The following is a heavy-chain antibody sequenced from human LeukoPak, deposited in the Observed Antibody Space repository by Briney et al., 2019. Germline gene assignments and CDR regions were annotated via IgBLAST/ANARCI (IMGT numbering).Heavy chain of an antibody. D-gene: IGHD1-26*01. V-gene: IGHV1-2*02. CDR1: GYTFTGYY. CDR2: INPNSGGT. CDR3: ARPPYSGSFGYFDY. J-gene: IGHJ4*02. Sequence: ASVKVSCKASGYTFTGYYMHWVRQAPGQGLEWMGWINPNSGGTNYAQKLQGRVTMTRDTSISTAYMELSRLRSDDTAVYYCARPPYSGSFGYFDYWGQGTLVTVSS.